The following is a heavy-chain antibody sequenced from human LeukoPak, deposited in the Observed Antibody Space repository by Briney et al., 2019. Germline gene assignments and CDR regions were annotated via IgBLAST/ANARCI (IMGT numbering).Heavy chain of an antibody. D-gene: IGHD3-3*01. CDR1: GFTFRNYG. J-gene: IGHJ4*02. CDR2: IWYDGSNK. CDR3: AKDHYWSIDY. V-gene: IGHV3-33*06. Sequence: TGGSLRLSCTASGFTFRNYGMQWVRQAPGKGLEWVAIIWYDGSNKNYADSVKGRFTISRDNSKNALYLQMNSLRAEDTGVYYCAKDHYWSIDYWGRGTLVTVSS.